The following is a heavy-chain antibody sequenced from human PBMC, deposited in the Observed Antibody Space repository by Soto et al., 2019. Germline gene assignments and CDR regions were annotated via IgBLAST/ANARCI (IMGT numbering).Heavy chain of an antibody. J-gene: IGHJ4*02. CDR1: GGTFSSYT. V-gene: IGHV1-69*02. CDR2: IIPILGIA. D-gene: IGHD6-13*01. CDR3: ARVVAAAGDGDY. Sequence: QVQLVQSGAEVKKPGSSVKVSCKASGGTFSSYTISWVRQAPGQGLEWMGRIIPILGIANYAQKFQGRVTITADQSTSTAYMELSSLRSEDTAVYYCARVVAAAGDGDYWGQGTLVTVSS.